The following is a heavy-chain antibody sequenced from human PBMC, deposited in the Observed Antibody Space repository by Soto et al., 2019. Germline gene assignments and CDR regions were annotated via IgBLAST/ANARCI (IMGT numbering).Heavy chain of an antibody. V-gene: IGHV3-23*01. CDR2: ISGSGDT. CDR3: ATCGGDSGGFEYFKH. Sequence: EVQLLESGGGLVQPGGSLRLSCAASGLTFSNYVMTWVRQAPGKGLEWVSAISGSGDTYNVDSLKGRFSISRDNSKSTLFLKMNSLRGEDTAVYYCATCGGDSGGFEYFKHWGEGTQVTVSS. D-gene: IGHD2-21*02. CDR1: GLTFSNYV. J-gene: IGHJ1*01.